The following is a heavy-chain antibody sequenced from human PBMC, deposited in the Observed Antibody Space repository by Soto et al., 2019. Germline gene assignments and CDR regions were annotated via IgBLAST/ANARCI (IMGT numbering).Heavy chain of an antibody. CDR2: IYWNDDK. CDR3: AHGLIAGQDFEY. V-gene: IGHV2-5*01. Sequence: SCATLVNPAHTRTLTCTFSVFSLMASGVGLGLIGQPPGKALEWLALIYWNDDKRYSPSLKSRLTITKDTSKNQVVLTMTNMDPVDTATYYCAHGLIAGQDFEYWGQGTLVTVSS. CDR1: VFSLMASGVG. D-gene: IGHD6-13*01. J-gene: IGHJ4*02.